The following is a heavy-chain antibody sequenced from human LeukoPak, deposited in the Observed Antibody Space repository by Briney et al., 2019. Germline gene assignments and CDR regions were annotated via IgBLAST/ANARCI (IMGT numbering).Heavy chain of an antibody. J-gene: IGHJ4*02. CDR1: GYSISSHY. V-gene: IGHV4-59*08. CDR3: ARHMTRRGELPSRKNFDY. Sequence: SETLSLTCTVSGYSISSHYWSCIRQPPGKGLEWFGYIYYTGSTSYNPSLESRVTISVDPSKNQFSLKLSSVTATDTAVYYCARHMTRRGELPSRKNFDYWGQGTLVTVSS. CDR2: IYYTGST. D-gene: IGHD1-26*01.